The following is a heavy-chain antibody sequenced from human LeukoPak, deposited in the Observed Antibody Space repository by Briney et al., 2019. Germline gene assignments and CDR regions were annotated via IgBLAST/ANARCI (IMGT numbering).Heavy chain of an antibody. CDR2: IYYSGST. CDR3: ARVSYYDSSGYYSYYFDY. CDR1: GGSISSSSYY. V-gene: IGHV4-39*07. Sequence: SETLSLTCTVSGGSISSSSYYWGWIRQPPGKGLEWIGSIYYSGSTYYNPSLKSRVTISVDTSKNQFSLKLSSVTAADTAVYYCARVSYYDSSGYYSYYFDYWGQGTLVTVSS. D-gene: IGHD3-22*01. J-gene: IGHJ4*02.